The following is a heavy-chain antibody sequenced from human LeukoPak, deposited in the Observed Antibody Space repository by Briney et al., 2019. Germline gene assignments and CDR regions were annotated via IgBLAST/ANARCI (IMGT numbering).Heavy chain of an antibody. CDR1: GFTFSSYA. CDR3: AKHNGWELHDYRFDY. Sequence: GGSLRLSCAASGFTFSSYAMHWVRQAPGKGLEYVSAISSNGGSTYYANSLKGRFTISRDNSKNTLYLQMGSLRAEDMAVYYCAKHNGWELHDYRFDYWGQGTLVTVSS. CDR2: ISSNGGST. D-gene: IGHD2-15*01. V-gene: IGHV3-64*01. J-gene: IGHJ4*02.